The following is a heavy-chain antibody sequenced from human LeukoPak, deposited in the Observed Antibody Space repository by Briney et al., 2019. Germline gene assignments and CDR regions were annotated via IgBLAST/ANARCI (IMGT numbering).Heavy chain of an antibody. J-gene: IGHJ4*02. CDR1: GGSISSSSYY. Sequence: SETLSLTCTVSGGSISSSSYYWGWIRQPPGKGLEWIGSIYYSGSTYYNPSLKSRVTISVDTSKNQFSLKLSSVTAADTAVYYCARPGGWYVGDFDYWGQGTLVTVSS. CDR3: ARPGGWYVGDFDY. V-gene: IGHV4-39*01. D-gene: IGHD6-19*01. CDR2: IYYSGST.